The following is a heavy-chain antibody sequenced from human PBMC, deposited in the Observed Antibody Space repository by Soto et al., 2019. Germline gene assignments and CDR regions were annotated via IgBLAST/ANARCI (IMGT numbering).Heavy chain of an antibody. D-gene: IGHD3-10*01. V-gene: IGHV4-30-4*01. CDR2: IYYSGST. J-gene: IGHJ4*02. CDR1: GGSISSGDYY. CDR3: ARAPSRYYGSGSYLDY. Sequence: PSETLSLTCTVSGGSISSGDYYWSWIRQPPGKGLEWIGYIYYSGSTYYNPSLKSRVTISVDTSKNQFSLRLSSVTAADTAVYYCARAPSRYYGSGSYLDYWGQGTLATVSS.